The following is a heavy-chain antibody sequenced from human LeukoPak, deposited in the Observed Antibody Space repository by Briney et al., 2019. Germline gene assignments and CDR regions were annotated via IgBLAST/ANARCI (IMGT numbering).Heavy chain of an antibody. D-gene: IGHD1-7*01. Sequence: PSGTLSLTCAASGGSISSGGYSWSWIRQPPGKGLEWIGYIYHSGSTYYNPSLKSRVTISVDRSKNQFSLKLSSVTAADTAVYYCARGSTGTTLNYFDYWGQGTLVTVSS. CDR3: ARGSTGTTLNYFDY. J-gene: IGHJ4*02. CDR1: GGSISSGGYS. CDR2: IYHSGST. V-gene: IGHV4-30-2*01.